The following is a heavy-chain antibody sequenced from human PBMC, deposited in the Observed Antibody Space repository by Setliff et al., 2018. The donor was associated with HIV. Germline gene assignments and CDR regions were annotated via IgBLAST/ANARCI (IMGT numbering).Heavy chain of an antibody. CDR3: ARGPTRFYFDY. CDR2: ISYSGST. CDR1: GGSISSYY. V-gene: IGHV4-59*01. D-gene: IGHD1-1*01. Sequence: PSETLSLTCTVSGGSISSYYWSWIRLPPGKGLEWIGYISYSGSTNYNPSLKSRVTILVDTSKNHFSLKLTSVTAADTAVYYCARGPTRFYFDYWGQGTLVTVSS. J-gene: IGHJ4*02.